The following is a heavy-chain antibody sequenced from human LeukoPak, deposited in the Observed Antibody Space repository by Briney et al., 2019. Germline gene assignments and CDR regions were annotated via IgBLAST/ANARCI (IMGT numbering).Heavy chain of an antibody. V-gene: IGHV3-23*01. CDR2: ISGSGGST. CDR3: AKDRGYCSSTSCYQGLFLDV. D-gene: IGHD2-2*01. CDR1: GFTFDDYG. J-gene: IGHJ6*02. Sequence: PGGSLRLSCAASGFTFDDYGMSWVRQAPGKGLEWVSAISGSGGSTYYADSVKGRFTISRDNSKNTLYLQMNSLRAEDTAVYYCAKDRGYCSSTSCYQGLFLDVWGQGTTVTVSS.